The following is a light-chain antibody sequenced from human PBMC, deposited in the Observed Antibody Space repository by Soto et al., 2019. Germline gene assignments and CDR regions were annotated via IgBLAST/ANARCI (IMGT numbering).Light chain of an antibody. CDR2: AAS. CDR3: QQYHSYPLT. CDR1: QGIGNY. Sequence: DIQITQSPSSLSASVGDRVTITCRASQGIGNYLAWLQQKPGKAPESLIYAASSLHRGVPSRFSGSRSGTDFTLTISSLQPEDFATYYCQQYHSYPLTFGGGTKVDIK. J-gene: IGKJ4*01. V-gene: IGKV1-16*01.